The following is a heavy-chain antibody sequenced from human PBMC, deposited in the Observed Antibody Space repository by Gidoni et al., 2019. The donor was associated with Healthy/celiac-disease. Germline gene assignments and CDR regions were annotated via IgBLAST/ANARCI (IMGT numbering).Heavy chain of an antibody. V-gene: IGHV4-39*07. J-gene: IGHJ3*02. D-gene: IGHD6-19*01. Sequence: QLPPQGSGPGLVKPSETRFRTFTAPGGSTSSSRYYWRWFRQSPGKGLEWIGCIYYSGSTYYNPALKSRVTISVDTSKNQFSLKLSSVTAADTAVYYCARDGSGWYEDDAFDIWGQGTMVTVSS. CDR1: GGSTSSSRYY. CDR3: ARDGSGWYEDDAFDI. CDR2: IYYSGST.